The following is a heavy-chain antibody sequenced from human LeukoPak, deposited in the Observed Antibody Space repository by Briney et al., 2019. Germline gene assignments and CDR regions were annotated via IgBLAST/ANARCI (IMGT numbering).Heavy chain of an antibody. CDR2: INWNGGST. CDR1: GFTFDDYG. Sequence: GGSLRLSCAASGFTFDDYGMSWVRQAPGKGLEWVSGINWNGGSTGYADCVKVRFTISRDNAKNSLYLQMNSLRAEDTALYYCARDHPIGYCSSTSCSSLDYWGQGTLVTVSS. CDR3: ARDHPIGYCSSTSCSSLDY. J-gene: IGHJ4*02. V-gene: IGHV3-20*04. D-gene: IGHD2-2*01.